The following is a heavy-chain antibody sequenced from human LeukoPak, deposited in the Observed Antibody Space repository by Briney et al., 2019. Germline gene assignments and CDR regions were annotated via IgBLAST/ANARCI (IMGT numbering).Heavy chain of an antibody. CDR2: ISSNGGST. CDR1: GFTFGSYA. V-gene: IGHV3-64*01. J-gene: IGHJ4*02. Sequence: GGSLRLSCAASGFTFGSYALHWVRQAPGKGLEYVSAISSNGGSTYYANSVKGRFTISRDNSKNTLYLQMGSLRAEDMAVYYCAQDLPPTQYWGQGTLVTVSS. CDR3: AQDLPPTQY.